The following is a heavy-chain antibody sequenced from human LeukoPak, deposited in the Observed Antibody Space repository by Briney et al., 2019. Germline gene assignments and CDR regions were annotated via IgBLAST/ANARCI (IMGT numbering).Heavy chain of an antibody. Sequence: GGSLRLSCAASGFTFSSYWMHWVRQAPGKGLVWVSRINSDGSSTSYADSVKGRFTISRDNAKNTLYLQMNSLGADDTAVYYCAKNCGSGSSVKYYYYMDVWGKGTTVTVSS. CDR1: GFTFSSYW. J-gene: IGHJ6*03. CDR2: INSDGSST. D-gene: IGHD3-10*01. V-gene: IGHV3-74*01. CDR3: AKNCGSGSSVKYYYYMDV.